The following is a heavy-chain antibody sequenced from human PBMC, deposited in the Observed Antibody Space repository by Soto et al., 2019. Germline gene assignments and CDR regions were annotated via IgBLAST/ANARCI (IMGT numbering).Heavy chain of an antibody. D-gene: IGHD3-22*01. V-gene: IGHV4-4*07. CDR2: IYTSGST. Sequence: PSETLSLTCTVSGGSISSYYWSWIRQPAGKGLEWIGRIYTSGSTTYNPSLKSPGTMSVDTSKNQFALKLSSFTASDTAVYYCARASGYDGSFEYWGPGTLVTVSS. CDR3: ARASGYDGSFEY. CDR1: GGSISSYY. J-gene: IGHJ4*02.